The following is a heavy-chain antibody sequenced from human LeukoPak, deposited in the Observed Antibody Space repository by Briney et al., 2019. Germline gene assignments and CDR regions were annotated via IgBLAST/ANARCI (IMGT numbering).Heavy chain of an antibody. V-gene: IGHV4-34*01. Sequence: SETLSLTCAVYGGSFSGYYWSWIRQPPGKGLEWIGEINHSGSTNYNPSLKSRVTISVDTSKNQFSLKLSSVTAADTAVYYCARLTVLRYDFDYWGQGTLVTVSS. CDR2: INHSGST. D-gene: IGHD3-9*01. J-gene: IGHJ4*02. CDR3: ARLTVLRYDFDY. CDR1: GGSFSGYY.